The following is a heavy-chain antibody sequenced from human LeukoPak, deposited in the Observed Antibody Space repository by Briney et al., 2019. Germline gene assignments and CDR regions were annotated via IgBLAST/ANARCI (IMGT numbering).Heavy chain of an antibody. V-gene: IGHV3-30*18. J-gene: IGHJ4*02. Sequence: GGSLTLSCAASKVTFSFSGMHDVRQAPGKGLEWVASTSYDETNKQHADSVKGRFTLSRDNANRTLYLQMNSPRPEDTAVYYCAKETSYYGSGTYVYFDYWGQGALVTVSS. CDR1: KVTFSFSG. D-gene: IGHD3-10*01. CDR3: AKETSYYGSGTYVYFDY. CDR2: TSYDETNK.